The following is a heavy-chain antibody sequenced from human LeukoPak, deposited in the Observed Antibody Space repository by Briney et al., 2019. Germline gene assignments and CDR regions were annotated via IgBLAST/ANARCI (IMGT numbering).Heavy chain of an antibody. J-gene: IGHJ4*02. Sequence: SETLSLTCTVSGGSISSYYWSWIRQPPGKGLEWIGYIYYSGSTNYNPSLKSRVTISVDTSKNQFSLKLSSVTAADTAVYYCARGANSAIGYWGQGTRVTVSS. CDR2: IYYSGST. V-gene: IGHV4-59*01. D-gene: IGHD4-23*01. CDR1: GGSISSYY. CDR3: ARGANSAIGY.